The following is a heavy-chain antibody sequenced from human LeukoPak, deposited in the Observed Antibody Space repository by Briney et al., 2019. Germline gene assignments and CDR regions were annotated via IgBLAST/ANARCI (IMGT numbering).Heavy chain of an antibody. V-gene: IGHV3-74*01. CDR1: GFTFSSYW. J-gene: IGHJ6*03. D-gene: IGHD3-10*01. Sequence: GGSLRLSCAASGFTFSSYWMHWVRQAPGKGLVWVSRINSDGSSTSYADSAKGRFTISRDNAKNTLYLQMNSLRAEDTAVYYCAREAGGTMVRGVSYYYYMDVWGKGTTVTISS. CDR3: AREAGGTMVRGVSYYYYMDV. CDR2: INSDGSST.